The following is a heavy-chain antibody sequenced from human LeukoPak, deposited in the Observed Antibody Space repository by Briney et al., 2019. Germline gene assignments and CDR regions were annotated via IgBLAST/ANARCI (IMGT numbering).Heavy chain of an antibody. Sequence: GGSLRLSCAASGFIFDDYAMHWVRQAQGKGLEWVSGISWNSGTIGYADSVKGRFTISRDNAKNSLFLQMNSLRPEDMALYYCAKDVSLGYCSGGSCSAHFDYWGQGTLVTVSS. V-gene: IGHV3-9*03. J-gene: IGHJ4*02. D-gene: IGHD2-15*01. CDR3: AKDVSLGYCSGGSCSAHFDY. CDR1: GFIFDDYA. CDR2: ISWNSGTI.